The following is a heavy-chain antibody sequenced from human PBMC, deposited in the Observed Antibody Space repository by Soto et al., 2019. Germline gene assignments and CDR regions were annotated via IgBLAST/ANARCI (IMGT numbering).Heavy chain of an antibody. CDR2: INPNGGST. V-gene: IGHV1-46*03. Sequence: GASVKVSCKAPADTFTSYYIHWVRQAPGHGLEWMGIINPNGGSTRFAQTFQGRITMTRDTSTSTVYMELSSLRSDDTAVYFCVRDAPSHQSIFDLWGQGTLVTVSS. D-gene: IGHD2-2*01. CDR3: VRDAPSHQSIFDL. J-gene: IGHJ4*02. CDR1: ADTFTSYY.